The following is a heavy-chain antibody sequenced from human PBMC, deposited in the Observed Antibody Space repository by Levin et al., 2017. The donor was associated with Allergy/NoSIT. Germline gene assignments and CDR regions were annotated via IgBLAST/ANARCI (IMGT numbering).Heavy chain of an antibody. J-gene: IGHJ6*03. CDR2: IYPGDSDT. D-gene: IGHD1-1*01. Sequence: GESLKISCQGSGYSFTSYWIGWVRQMPGKGLEWMGIIYPGDSDTRYSPSFQGQVTISADKSIRTAYLQGSSLKASDTAIYYCARRGTRDYYSYMDVWGNGTTVTVSS. V-gene: IGHV5-51*01. CDR3: ARRGTRDYYSYMDV. CDR1: GYSFTSYW.